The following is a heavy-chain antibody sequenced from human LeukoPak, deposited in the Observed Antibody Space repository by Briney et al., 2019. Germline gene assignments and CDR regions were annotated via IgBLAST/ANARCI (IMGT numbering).Heavy chain of an antibody. Sequence: QAGGSLRLSCEASGFTFNTYAMHWVRQPPGKGLEWVALISYDESDKIYTDSVKGRYTISRDNSESTLYLQMDSLRGDDAAVYYCAKAVGRISWSFDYWGQGALVTVSS. V-gene: IGHV3-30*18. CDR3: AKAVGRISWSFDY. CDR1: GFTFNTYA. D-gene: IGHD6-13*01. CDR2: ISYDESDK. J-gene: IGHJ4*02.